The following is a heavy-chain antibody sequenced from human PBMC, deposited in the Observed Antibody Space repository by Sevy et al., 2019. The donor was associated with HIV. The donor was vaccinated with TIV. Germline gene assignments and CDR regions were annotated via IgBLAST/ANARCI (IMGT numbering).Heavy chain of an antibody. Sequence: GGSLRLSCAASGFPFSNFAMSWVRQAPGKGLEWVSTLIGGGSRTYYADSVKGRFTISRDNSKNTMYLQMDSLRVDDTAVYYCARGGQKGVPGTQQDFWGQGTLVTVSS. CDR2: LIGGGSRT. CDR3: ARGGQKGVPGTQQDF. V-gene: IGHV3-23*01. D-gene: IGHD6-19*01. CDR1: GFPFSNFA. J-gene: IGHJ4*02.